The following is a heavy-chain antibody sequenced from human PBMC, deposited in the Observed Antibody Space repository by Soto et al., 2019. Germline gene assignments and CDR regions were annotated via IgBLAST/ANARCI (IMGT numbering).Heavy chain of an antibody. J-gene: IGHJ1*01. CDR3: VKDESINWYSGHFRH. V-gene: IGHV3-9*01. Sequence: EVQLVESGGGLVQPGRSLRLSCAASGFTFDDYAMNWVRQVPGKGLEWVSGINWNSGSIGYGDSVKGRFAISRDNAKNSLHLQMNSLRAEDTAFYYCVKDESINWYSGHFRHWGQGTLVTGSS. CDR2: INWNSGSI. CDR1: GFTFDDYA. D-gene: IGHD6-13*01.